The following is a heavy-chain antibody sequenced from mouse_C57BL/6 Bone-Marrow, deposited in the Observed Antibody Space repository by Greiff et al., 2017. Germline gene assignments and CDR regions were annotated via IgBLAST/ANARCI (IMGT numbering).Heavy chain of an antibody. CDR1: GFSLTSYG. CDR2: IWSGGST. J-gene: IGHJ1*03. Sequence: QVQLQQSGPGLVQPSQCLSITCTVSGFSLTSYGVHWVRQSPGKGLEWLGVIWSGGSTDYNAAFISRLSISKDNSKIQVFFKMNSLQAYDTAIYYCARNGWFLWYFDGWGTGTTVTVSS. V-gene: IGHV2-2*01. CDR3: ARNGWFLWYFDG. D-gene: IGHD2-3*01.